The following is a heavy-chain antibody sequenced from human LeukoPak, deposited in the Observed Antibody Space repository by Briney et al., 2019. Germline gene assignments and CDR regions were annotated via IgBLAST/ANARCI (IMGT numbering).Heavy chain of an antibody. CDR1: GGSLSGYY. J-gene: IGHJ6*03. CDR2: INHSGST. D-gene: IGHD3-3*02. CDR3: ARASIFGSYYYYMDV. Sequence: SETLCLTCAVYGGSLSGYYWSWIRQPPGKGLEWIGEINHSGSTNSNPSLKSRVTISVDTSKNQFSLKLSSVTAADTAVYYCARASIFGSYYYYMDVWGKGTTVTVSS. V-gene: IGHV4-34*01.